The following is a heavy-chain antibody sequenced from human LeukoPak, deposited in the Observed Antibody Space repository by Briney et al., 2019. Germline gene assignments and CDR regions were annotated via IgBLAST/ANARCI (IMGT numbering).Heavy chain of an antibody. J-gene: IGHJ4*02. CDR3: ARVRYHDPKGRAPFDY. CDR1: GGSISSSSYY. Sequence: SETLSLTCTASGGSISSSSYYWGWIRQPPGKGLEWIGSIYYSGSTYYNPSLKSRVTISVDTSKNQFSLKLSSVTAADTAVYYCARVRYHDPKGRAPFDYWGQGTLVTVSS. CDR2: IYYSGST. D-gene: IGHD3-22*01. V-gene: IGHV4-39*07.